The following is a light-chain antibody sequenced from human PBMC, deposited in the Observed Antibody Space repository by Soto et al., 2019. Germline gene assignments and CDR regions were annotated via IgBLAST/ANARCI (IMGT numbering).Light chain of an antibody. CDR3: SSLAGSPVV. J-gene: IGLJ2*01. CDR1: SSDVGDYNY. V-gene: IGLV2-8*01. CDR2: EVS. Sequence: QSALTQPPSASGSLGQSVTIPCTGTSSDVGDYNYVSWYQQHPGKVPKLMIYEVSKRPSGVPDRFSGSKSGNTASLTVSGLQAEDKADYYCSSLAGSPVVFGGGTKLTVL.